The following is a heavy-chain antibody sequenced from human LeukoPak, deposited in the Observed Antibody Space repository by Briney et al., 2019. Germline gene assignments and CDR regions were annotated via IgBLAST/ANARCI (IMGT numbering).Heavy chain of an antibody. J-gene: IGHJ4*02. CDR1: AFTFSNYY. CDR3: ARDAFVTPVDY. Sequence: GGSLRLSCSASAFTFSNYYMSWVRQAPGKGLEWVANIKEDGSQKFSVDSVKGRFTISRDNAKNSLYLQMNSLRAEDTAVYYCARDAFVTPVDYWGRGTLVTVSS. V-gene: IGHV3-7*01. CDR2: IKEDGSQK. D-gene: IGHD2-21*02.